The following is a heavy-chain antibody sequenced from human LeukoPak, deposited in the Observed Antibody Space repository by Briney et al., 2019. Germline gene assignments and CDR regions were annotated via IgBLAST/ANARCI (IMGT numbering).Heavy chain of an antibody. D-gene: IGHD2-15*01. CDR3: ARDSDCSGGSCYADY. V-gene: IGHV3-21*01. Sequence: GSLRLSCAASGFTFSYYTLNWVRQAPGKGLEWISSINGRSDYIYYADSVRGRFTISRDDAKSSLSLQMNSLRVDDTAVYYCARDSDCSGGSCYADYWGQGTLVTVSS. CDR2: INGRSDYI. J-gene: IGHJ4*02. CDR1: GFTFSYYT.